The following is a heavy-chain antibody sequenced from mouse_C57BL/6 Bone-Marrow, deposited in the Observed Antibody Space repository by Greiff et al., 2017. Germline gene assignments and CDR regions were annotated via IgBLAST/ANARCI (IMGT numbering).Heavy chain of an antibody. CDR2: IYPGDGDT. D-gene: IGHD4-1*01. V-gene: IGHV1-80*01. J-gene: IGHJ2*01. CDR3: ARDWDYFDD. CDR1: GYAFSTYW. Sequence: VQLVESGAELVKPGASVKISCKVSGYAFSTYWMNWVQQRPGKGLEWLGQIYPGDGDTNYNGKFKGKATLTADKSTSTAYMQLSSLSSEDSAVYCCARDWDYFDDWGQGTTLTVSS.